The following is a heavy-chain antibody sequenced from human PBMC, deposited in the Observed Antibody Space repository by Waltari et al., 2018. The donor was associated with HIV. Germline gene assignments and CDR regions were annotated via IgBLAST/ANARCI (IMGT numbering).Heavy chain of an antibody. V-gene: IGHV1-2*02. CDR2: INPNSGGT. CDR1: GYTFTGYY. CDR3: ARAPRDYYDSSGYYSWAY. D-gene: IGHD3-22*01. Sequence: QVQLVQSGAEVKKPGASVKVSCKASGYTFTGYYMHWVLQAPGQGLEWMGWINPNSGGTNYAQKFQGRVTRTRDTSISTAYMELSRLRSDDTAVYYCARAPRDYYDSSGYYSWAYWGQGTLVTVSS. J-gene: IGHJ4*02.